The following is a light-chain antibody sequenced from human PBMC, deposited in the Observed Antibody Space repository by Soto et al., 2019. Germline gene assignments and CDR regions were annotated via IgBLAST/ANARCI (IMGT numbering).Light chain of an antibody. V-gene: IGKV1-5*01. CDR2: DAS. CDR3: QQYNSYSGT. CDR1: QSISSW. Sequence: DIQMTQSPSTLSASGGDRVTITCRASQSISSWLAWYQQNPWKDPKLLIYDASSLESGVPSTFSGSGSGTEFTRTLRSLQPDEFATSYCQQYNSYSGTFGQGTKVQIK. J-gene: IGKJ1*01.